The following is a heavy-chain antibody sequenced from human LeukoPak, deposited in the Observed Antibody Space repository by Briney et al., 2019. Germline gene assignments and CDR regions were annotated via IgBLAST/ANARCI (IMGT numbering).Heavy chain of an antibody. D-gene: IGHD2/OR15-2a*01. CDR1: GYTLTELS. CDR2: FDPEDGET. V-gene: IGHV1-24*01. Sequence: GAPVKVSCKVSGYTLTELSMHWVRQAPGKGLEWMGGFDPEDGETIYAQKFQGRVTMTEDTSTDTAYMELSSLRSEDTAVYYCATQGNKQPKDHGMDVWGQGTTVTVSS. J-gene: IGHJ6*02. CDR3: ATQGNKQPKDHGMDV.